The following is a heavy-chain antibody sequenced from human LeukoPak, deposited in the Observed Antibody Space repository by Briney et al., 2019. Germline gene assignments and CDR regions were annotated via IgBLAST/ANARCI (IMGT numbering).Heavy chain of an antibody. Sequence: GGSLRLSCAASGFTFSSYSMNWVRQAPGKGLEWVSSISSSSSYIYYADSVKGRFTISRDNAKNSLYLQMNSLRAEDTAVYYCARDRGYIVVVPAAPALDPWGQGTLVTASS. CDR3: ARDRGYIVVVPAAPALDP. V-gene: IGHV3-21*01. D-gene: IGHD2-2*01. CDR2: ISSSSSYI. CDR1: GFTFSSYS. J-gene: IGHJ5*02.